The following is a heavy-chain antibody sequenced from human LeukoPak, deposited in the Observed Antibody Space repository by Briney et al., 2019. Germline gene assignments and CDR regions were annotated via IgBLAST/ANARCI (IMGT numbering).Heavy chain of an antibody. V-gene: IGHV3-48*01. D-gene: IGHD3-3*01. CDR3: ARSYFDFWRGYPAQDYYYYYLDA. CDR1: GFTLSLYS. CDR2: ISNTGSTI. J-gene: IGHJ6*03. Sequence: PGGSLRLSCAASGFTLSLYSMNWVRQSPEKGLEWVAYISNTGSTIYYADSVKGRFTISRDSGKNSLSLQMNSLRAEDTAVYYCARSYFDFWRGYPAQDYYYYYLDAWDKGTTVIVSS.